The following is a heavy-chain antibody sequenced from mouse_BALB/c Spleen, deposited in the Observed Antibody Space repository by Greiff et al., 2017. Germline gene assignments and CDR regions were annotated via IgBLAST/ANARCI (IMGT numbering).Heavy chain of an antibody. CDR2: IDPANGNT. V-gene: IGHV14-3*02. Sequence: EVQRVESGAELVKPGASVKLSCTASGFNIKDTYMHWVKQRPEQGLEWIGRIDPANGNTKYDPKFQGKATITADTSSNTAYLQLSSLTSEDTAVYYCARGYGFAYWGQGTLVTVSA. J-gene: IGHJ3*01. D-gene: IGHD2-10*02. CDR3: ARGYGFAY. CDR1: GFNIKDTY.